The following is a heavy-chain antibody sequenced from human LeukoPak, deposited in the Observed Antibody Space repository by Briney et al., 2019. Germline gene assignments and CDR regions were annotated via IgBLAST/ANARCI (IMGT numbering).Heavy chain of an antibody. J-gene: IGHJ6*02. CDR1: GFTFTSYP. CDR3: ARGGIAVAARPVDYGMDV. D-gene: IGHD6-19*01. Sequence: GRSLRLSCAASGFTFTSYPMHWVRQAPGKGLEWVAVISYDGSNRYYADSVKGRFTISRDNSKNTLYLQMNSLRAEDTAVYYCARGGIAVAARPVDYGMDVWGQGTTVTVSS. V-gene: IGHV3-30-3*01. CDR2: ISYDGSNR.